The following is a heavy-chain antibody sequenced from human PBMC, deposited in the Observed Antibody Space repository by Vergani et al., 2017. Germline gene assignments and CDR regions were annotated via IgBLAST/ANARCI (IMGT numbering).Heavy chain of an antibody. J-gene: IGHJ5*02. D-gene: IGHD6-19*01. CDR1: FDSIRNLY. Sequence: QVQLQESGPGLVKSSETLSLTCRVSFDSIRNLYCNWIRQPPGKGLEWLGSIHYSENTNYNPSLKTRVTISVDTSKTQFSLTLTSVTAADTAVYYCASDTHSGQRADRWGQGILVTVTS. CDR2: IHYSENT. V-gene: IGHV4-59*11. CDR3: ASDTHSGQRADR.